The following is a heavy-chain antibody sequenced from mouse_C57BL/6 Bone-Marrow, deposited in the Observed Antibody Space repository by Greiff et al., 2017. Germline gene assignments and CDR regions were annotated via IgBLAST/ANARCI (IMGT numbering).Heavy chain of an antibody. CDR1: GYTFTEYT. J-gene: IGHJ1*03. CDR3: ARHEDSPHYYGSSRGYFDV. D-gene: IGHD1-1*01. CDR2: FYPGSGSI. Sequence: QVQLKESGAELVKPGASVKLSCKASGYTFTEYTIHWVKQRSGQGLEWIGWFYPGSGSIKYNEKFKDKATLTADKSSSTVYMELSRLTSEDSAVYFCARHEDSPHYYGSSRGYFDVWGTGTTVTVSS. V-gene: IGHV1-62-2*01.